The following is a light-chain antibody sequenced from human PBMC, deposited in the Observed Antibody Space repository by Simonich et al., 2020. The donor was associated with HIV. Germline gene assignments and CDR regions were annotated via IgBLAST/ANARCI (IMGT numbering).Light chain of an antibody. J-gene: IGKJ1*01. CDR3: QQYYSTPRT. V-gene: IGKV4-1*01. Sequence: DIVMTQSPDSLAVSLGERATINCKSSQSVLHSSNNKNPLAWYQQKPGQPPKLLISWASTRESGVPDRFSVSGSGTDFTLTISSLQAEDVAVYYCQQYYSTPRTFGQGTKVEIK. CDR1: QSVLHSSNNKNP. CDR2: WAS.